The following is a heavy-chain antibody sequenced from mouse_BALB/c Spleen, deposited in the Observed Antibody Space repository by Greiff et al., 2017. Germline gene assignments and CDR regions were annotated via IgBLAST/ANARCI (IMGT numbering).Heavy chain of an antibody. J-gene: IGHJ3*01. Sequence: EVKVEESGAELVKPGASVKLSCTASGFNIKDTYMHWVKQRPEQGLEWIGRIDPANGNTKYDPKFQGKATITADTSSNTAYLQLSSLTSEDTAVYYCARGTAYWGQGTLVTVSA. CDR1: GFNIKDTY. V-gene: IGHV14-3*02. CDR3: ARGTAY. CDR2: IDPANGNT. D-gene: IGHD3-3*01.